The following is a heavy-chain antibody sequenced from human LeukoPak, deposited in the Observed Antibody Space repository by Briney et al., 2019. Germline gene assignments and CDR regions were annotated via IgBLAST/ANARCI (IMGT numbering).Heavy chain of an antibody. J-gene: IGHJ4*02. D-gene: IGHD3-9*01. Sequence: GESLKVSCKGSGYSFTSYWIGWVRQMPGKGLEWMGIIYPGDSDTRYSPSFQGQVTISADKSISTAYLQWSSLKASDTAMYYCARPSDDILTGSVYWGQGTLVTVSS. CDR1: GYSFTSYW. CDR2: IYPGDSDT. V-gene: IGHV5-51*01. CDR3: ARPSDDILTGSVY.